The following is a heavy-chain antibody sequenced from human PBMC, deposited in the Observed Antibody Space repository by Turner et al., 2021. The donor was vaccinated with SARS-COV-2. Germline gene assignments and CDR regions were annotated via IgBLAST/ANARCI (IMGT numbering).Heavy chain of an antibody. Sequence: EVQLVESGGVLVQPGESLRLSCSASGFTFSPYSMAWVRQAPGMGLEWVATILYPGGDTYYVDSVNGRFTVSRDMNSLYLQMISLRAEDTAIYYCVRAAPRNCAGQTCSLFDSWGQGTLVTVSS. D-gene: IGHD6-13*01. V-gene: IGHV3-7*03. CDR2: ILYPGGDT. CDR1: GFTFSPYS. CDR3: VRAAPRNCAGQTCSLFDS. J-gene: IGHJ4*02.